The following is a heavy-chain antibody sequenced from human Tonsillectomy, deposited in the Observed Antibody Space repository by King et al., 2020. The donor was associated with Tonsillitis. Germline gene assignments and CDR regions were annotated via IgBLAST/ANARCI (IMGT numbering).Heavy chain of an antibody. CDR1: GFTFNNYA. CDR3: AKLPSITISLYEMDV. J-gene: IGHJ6*02. D-gene: IGHD3-9*01. Sequence: VQLVESGGGLVQPGGSLRLSCAASGFTFNNYAMSWVRQAPGKGLEWVSGISGSGGSTYYADSVKGRFTISRDNSKNTLYLQMNSLRAEDTAVYYCAKLPSITISLYEMDVWGQGTTVTVSS. CDR2: ISGSGGST. V-gene: IGHV3-23*04.